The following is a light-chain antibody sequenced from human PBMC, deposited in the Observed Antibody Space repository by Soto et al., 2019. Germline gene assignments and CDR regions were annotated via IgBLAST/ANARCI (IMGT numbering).Light chain of an antibody. CDR1: QSVSSY. CDR3: QQSERNSWMNT. V-gene: IGKV3-11*01. J-gene: IGKJ2*01. Sequence: EIVLTQSPATLSLSPGERATLSCRASQSVSSYLAWYQQKPGQAPRLLIYDASNRATGIPARFSGSGSGPDFTLTISSLEPEDFAVYYCQQSERNSWMNTFGQGTRMEIK. CDR2: DAS.